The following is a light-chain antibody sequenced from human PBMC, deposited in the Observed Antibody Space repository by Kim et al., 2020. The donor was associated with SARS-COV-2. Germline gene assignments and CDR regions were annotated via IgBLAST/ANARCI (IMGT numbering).Light chain of an antibody. CDR1: QRVSSN. V-gene: IGKV3-15*01. CDR3: HQYNDWPPGDT. J-gene: IGKJ2*01. CDR2: GAS. Sequence: SPGERGTLPREASQRVSSNLAWYQHKTGQAPRLLICGASARATGFPARFSGGGSGTDFTLTISSLQSEDFALCYCHQYNDWPPGDTFGQGTKLEI.